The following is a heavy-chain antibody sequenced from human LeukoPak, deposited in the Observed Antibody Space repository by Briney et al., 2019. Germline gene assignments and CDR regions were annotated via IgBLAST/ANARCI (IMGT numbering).Heavy chain of an antibody. J-gene: IGHJ4*02. CDR2: ISSSSSYI. Sequence: GGSLRLSCAASGFTFSSYSMSWVRQAPGKGLEWVSSISSSSSYIYYADSVKGRFTISRDNAKHSLYLQMNSLRADDTVVYYCAKDWGYGEARIDFWGQGTLVTVSS. CDR1: GFTFSSYS. V-gene: IGHV3-21*01. D-gene: IGHD5-18*01. CDR3: AKDWGYGEARIDF.